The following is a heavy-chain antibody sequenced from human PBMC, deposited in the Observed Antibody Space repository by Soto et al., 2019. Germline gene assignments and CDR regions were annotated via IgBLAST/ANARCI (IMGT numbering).Heavy chain of an antibody. CDR3: ARGGSGSYSNY. Sequence: EVQLLESGGGLVQPGGSLRLSCAASGFTFSSYAMRWVRQAPVKGLEWVSAVSGSGGSTYYADSVKGRVTISRDNSKSTLYLQMNSLRAEDTAVYYCARGGSGSYSNYWCQGTLVTVSS. V-gene: IGHV3-23*01. D-gene: IGHD1-26*01. CDR2: VSGSGGST. CDR1: GFTFSSYA. J-gene: IGHJ4*02.